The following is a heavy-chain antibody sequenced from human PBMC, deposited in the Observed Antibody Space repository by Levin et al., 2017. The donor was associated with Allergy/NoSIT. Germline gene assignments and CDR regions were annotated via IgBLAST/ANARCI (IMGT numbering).Heavy chain of an antibody. D-gene: IGHD3-10*01. CDR1: GGSIYNSPYF. CDR2: VYYTERS. J-gene: IGHJ4*02. CDR3: ARVSYYGSGPYYEYYFDS. V-gene: IGHV4-39*07. Sequence: SETLSLTCTVSGGSIYNSPYFWAWIRQPPGTGLEWIGSVYYTERSFYNPSLASRVSISVDTSTNQFSLTMISVTAADTAMYYCARVSYYGSGPYYEYYFDSWGQGTLVTVSS.